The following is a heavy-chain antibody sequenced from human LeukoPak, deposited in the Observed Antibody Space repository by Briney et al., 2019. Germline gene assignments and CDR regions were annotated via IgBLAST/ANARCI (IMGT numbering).Heavy chain of an antibody. Sequence: GGSLRLSCAASGFTFSSYEINWVRQAPGKGLEWVSYISGSGSTIYYADSVRGRFTISRDNAKSSLYLQMNSLRAEDTAVYYCARGSLVHYYGSGSYRTRAGFDYWGRGTLVTVSS. CDR3: ARGSLVHYYGSGSYRTRAGFDY. J-gene: IGHJ4*02. V-gene: IGHV3-48*03. CDR2: ISGSGSTI. D-gene: IGHD3-10*01. CDR1: GFTFSSYE.